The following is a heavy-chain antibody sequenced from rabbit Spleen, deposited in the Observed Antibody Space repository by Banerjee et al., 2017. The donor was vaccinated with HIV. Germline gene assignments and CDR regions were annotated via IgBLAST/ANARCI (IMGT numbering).Heavy chain of an antibody. Sequence: QEQLVESGGGLVQPGASLTLTCTASGFSFSSSYDICWVCQAPGKGLEWIACINAATGKPVYATWAKGRFTISRTSSTTVTLQMTSLTAADTATYFCARDTGTSFSSYGMDLWGQGTLVTVS. CDR2: INAATGKP. CDR3: ARDTGTSFSSYGMDL. CDR1: GFSFSSSYD. J-gene: IGHJ6*01. D-gene: IGHD7-1*01. V-gene: IGHV1S45*01.